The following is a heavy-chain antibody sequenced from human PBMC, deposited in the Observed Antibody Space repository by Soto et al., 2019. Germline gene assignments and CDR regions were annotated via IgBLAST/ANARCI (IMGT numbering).Heavy chain of an antibody. Sequence: EVQLLESGGGLVQPGGSLRLSCAGSGFTFSTYAMAWVRQAPGKALEWVSTISDSGSNTHYVDSVEVRFTISRDNSKSTVFLHMNSLRADDSAVYYCARDVGGSSLFDYWGQGTLVTVSS. J-gene: IGHJ4*02. V-gene: IGHV3-23*01. CDR2: ISDSGSNT. CDR1: GFTFSTYA. D-gene: IGHD1-26*01. CDR3: ARDVGGSSLFDY.